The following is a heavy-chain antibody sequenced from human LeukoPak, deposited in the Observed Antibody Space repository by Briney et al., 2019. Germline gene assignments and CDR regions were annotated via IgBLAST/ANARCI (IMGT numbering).Heavy chain of an antibody. CDR2: MNPNSGNT. D-gene: IGHD2-2*01. CDR3: ARGLYCSSTSCYFFLDYYYYMDV. J-gene: IGHJ6*03. Sequence: ASVKVSCKASGYTVTSYDINWVRQATGQGLEWMGWMNPNSGNTGYAQKFQGRVTMTRNTSISTAYMELSSLRSEDTAVYYCARGLYCSSTSCYFFLDYYYYMDVWGKGTTVTVSS. CDR1: GYTVTSYD. V-gene: IGHV1-8*01.